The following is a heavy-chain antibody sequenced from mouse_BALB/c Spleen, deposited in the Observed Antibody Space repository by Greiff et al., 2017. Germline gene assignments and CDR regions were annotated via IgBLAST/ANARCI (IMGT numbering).Heavy chain of an antibody. Sequence: EVQRVESGPGLVKPSQSLSLTCTVTGYSITSDYAWNWIRQFPGNKLEWMGYISYSGSTSYNPSLKSRISITRDTSKNQFFLQLNSVTTEDTATYYCARYYGSSFDYWGQGTTLTVSS. CDR3: ARYYGSSFDY. CDR2: ISYSGST. J-gene: IGHJ2*01. D-gene: IGHD1-1*01. CDR1: GYSITSDYA. V-gene: IGHV3-2*02.